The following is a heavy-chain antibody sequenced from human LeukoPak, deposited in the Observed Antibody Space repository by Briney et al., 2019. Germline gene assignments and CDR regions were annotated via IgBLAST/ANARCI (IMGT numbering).Heavy chain of an antibody. CDR3: ARTYTTVATFFDY. J-gene: IGHJ4*02. CDR2: IWNSGHT. D-gene: IGHD2-2*02. CDR1: GGSVDSATYC. Sequence: SETLSLTCTVSGGSVDSATYCWSWIRQSPGKGLEWIVNIWNSGHTNNNPSLMSRVTTSVDTSKNQVSLKLSSVTAADTAVFYCARTYTTVATFFDYWGQGNVGTVSS. V-gene: IGHV4-61*01.